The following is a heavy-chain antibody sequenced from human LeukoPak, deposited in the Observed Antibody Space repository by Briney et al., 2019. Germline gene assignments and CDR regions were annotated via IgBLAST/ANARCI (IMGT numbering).Heavy chain of an antibody. J-gene: IGHJ6*02. D-gene: IGHD2-2*01. CDR3: ARAGYCCSNNCLHYYGVDV. CDR2: IYYSGST. CDR1: DGSITSYF. V-gene: IGHV4-59*01. Sequence: SETLSLTCSVSDGSITSYFWSWIRQSPGKGLEWIGYIYYSGSTSYNPSLKSRVTISVDTSNNQFSLRLNSVTAADTAVYYCARAGYCCSNNCLHYYGVDVWGQGTTVTVSS.